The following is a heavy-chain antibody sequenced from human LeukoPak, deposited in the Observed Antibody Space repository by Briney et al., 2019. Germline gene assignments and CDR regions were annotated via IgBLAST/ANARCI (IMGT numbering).Heavy chain of an antibody. D-gene: IGHD3-10*01. Sequence: PGGSLRLSCAASGFTFDDYGMSWVRQAPGKGLEWVSAISGSGGSTYYADSVKGRFTISRDNSKNTLYLQMNSLRAEDTAVYYCAKGFPYYYGSGSSPGGEGPFDYWGQGTLVTVSS. V-gene: IGHV3-23*01. CDR2: ISGSGGST. CDR1: GFTFDDYG. J-gene: IGHJ4*02. CDR3: AKGFPYYYGSGSSPGGEGPFDY.